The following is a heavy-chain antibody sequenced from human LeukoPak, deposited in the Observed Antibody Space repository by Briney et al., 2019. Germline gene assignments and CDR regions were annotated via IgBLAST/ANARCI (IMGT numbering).Heavy chain of an antibody. CDR1: GFTFSSYS. J-gene: IGHJ4*02. Sequence: PGGSLRLSCAASGFTFSSYSMNWVRQAPGKGLEWVSSISSSSSYIYYADSVKGRFTISRDNAKNTLYLQMNSLRAEDTAVYYCARGHYYDSSGYYYSPDYWGQGTLVTVSS. D-gene: IGHD3-22*01. V-gene: IGHV3-21*01. CDR3: ARGHYYDSSGYYYSPDY. CDR2: ISSSSSYI.